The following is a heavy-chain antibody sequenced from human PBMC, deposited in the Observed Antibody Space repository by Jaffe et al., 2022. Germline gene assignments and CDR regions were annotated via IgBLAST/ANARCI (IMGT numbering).Heavy chain of an antibody. V-gene: IGHV3-7*01. CDR3: ARTRHILQFSEWSIGYYFDY. D-gene: IGHD3-3*01. J-gene: IGHJ4*02. CDR2: INQGGNEK. CDR1: GFTFSNYW. Sequence: VQLVESGGDLVLVQSGESLRLSCAASGFTFSNYWMSWVRQAPGKGLEWVANINQGGNEKYYVDSVKGRFTISRDNAKNSLYLQMSSLRAEDTAVYYCARTRHILQFSEWSIGYYFDYWGQGTLVTVSS.